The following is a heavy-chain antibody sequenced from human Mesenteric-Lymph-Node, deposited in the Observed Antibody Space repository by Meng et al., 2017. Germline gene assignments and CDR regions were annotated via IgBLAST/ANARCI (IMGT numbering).Heavy chain of an antibody. CDR1: GGSISSYY. D-gene: IGHD3-10*01. V-gene: IGHV4-59*07. CDR2: IYYSGST. J-gene: IGHJ5*02. Sequence: GQPQESGPGLVKPSDTLSLTCTVSGGSISSYYWNWIRQPPGKGLEWIGNIYYSGSTNYNPSLKSRVTISVDTSKNQFSLKLGSVTAADTAVYYCARASSPRDWFDPWGQGTLVTVSS. CDR3: ARASSPRDWFDP.